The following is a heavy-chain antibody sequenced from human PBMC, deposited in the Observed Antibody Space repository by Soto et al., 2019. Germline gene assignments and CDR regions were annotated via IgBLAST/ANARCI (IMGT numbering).Heavy chain of an antibody. Sequence: QLQLQESGPGLVKPSDTLSLTCAVPGYSISSYNWWGWLRQPPGKGLEWIGYIYYTGTTYYNLSLKSRVTMSVDRAKDQFSLKLSSVTAADTAVYYCESTSRLKTGHLDYWGQGTLDTVSS. J-gene: IGHJ4*02. V-gene: IGHV4-28*01. CDR3: ESTSRLKTGHLDY. CDR1: GYSISSYNW. D-gene: IGHD3-9*01. CDR2: IYYTGTT.